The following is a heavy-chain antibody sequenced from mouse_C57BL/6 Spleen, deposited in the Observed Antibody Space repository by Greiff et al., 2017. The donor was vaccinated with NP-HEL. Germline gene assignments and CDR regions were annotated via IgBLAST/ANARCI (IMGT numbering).Heavy chain of an antibody. D-gene: IGHD2-10*01. CDR1: GYTFTDYE. J-gene: IGHJ4*01. V-gene: IGHV1-15*01. CDR2: IDPETGGT. CDR3: TFTFYGNYAMDY. Sequence: QVQLQQSGAELVRPGASVTLSCKASGYTFTDYEMHWVKQTPVHGLEWIGAIDPETGGTAYNQKFKGKAILTADKSSSTAYMELRSLTSEDSAVYYCTFTFYGNYAMDYWGQGTSVTVSS.